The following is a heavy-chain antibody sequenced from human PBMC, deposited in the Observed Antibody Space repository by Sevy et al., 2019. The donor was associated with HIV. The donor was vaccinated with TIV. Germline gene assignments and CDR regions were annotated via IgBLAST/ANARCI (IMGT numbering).Heavy chain of an antibody. CDR3: AKGSRATGSAFDV. Sequence: GGSLRLSCAVSGFTFSSYGMHWIRQAPGKGLEWVAVVSYDGSHKYYGESVKGRFTISRDNSKNTVSLQMNSLRDEDTAVYYCAKGSRATGSAFDVWGQRTIVTVSS. D-gene: IGHD2-15*01. CDR1: GFTFSSYG. J-gene: IGHJ3*01. CDR2: VSYDGSHK. V-gene: IGHV3-30*18.